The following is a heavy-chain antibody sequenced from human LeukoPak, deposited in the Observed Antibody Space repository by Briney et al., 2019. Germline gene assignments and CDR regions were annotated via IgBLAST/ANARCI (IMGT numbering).Heavy chain of an antibody. V-gene: IGHV4-4*09. CDR1: GGSISSYY. Sequence: SETLSLTCTVSGGSISSYYWSWIRQPPGKGLEWIGYIYTSGSTNYNPSLKSRVAISVDTSKNQFSLKLSSVTAADTAVYYCARHSGEGRYYYDSSGYYYAFDIWGQGTMVTVSS. CDR2: IYTSGST. D-gene: IGHD3-22*01. CDR3: ARHSGEGRYYYDSSGYYYAFDI. J-gene: IGHJ3*02.